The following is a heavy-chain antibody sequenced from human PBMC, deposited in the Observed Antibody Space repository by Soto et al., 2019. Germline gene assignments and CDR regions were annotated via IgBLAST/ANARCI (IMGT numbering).Heavy chain of an antibody. J-gene: IGHJ6*02. CDR3: ARDALRSRAGYYYYGMDV. CDR2: ISYDGSNK. Sequence: PGGSLRLSCAASGFTFSSYAMHWVRQAPGKGLEWVAVISYDGSNKYYADSVKGRFTISRDNSKNTLYLQMNGLRAEDTAVYYCARDALRSRAGYYYYGMDVWGQGTTVTVSS. V-gene: IGHV3-30-3*01. D-gene: IGHD4-17*01. CDR1: GFTFSSYA.